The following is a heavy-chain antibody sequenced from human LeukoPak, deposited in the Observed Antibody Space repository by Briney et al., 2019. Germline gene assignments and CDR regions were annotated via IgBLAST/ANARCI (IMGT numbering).Heavy chain of an antibody. CDR2: ISGSGTST. D-gene: IGHD6-25*01. Sequence: PGGSLRLSCAAAGFTFSSYAMSWVRQARGKGLEWVSAISGSGTSTYYAGSVKGRFTISRDNSKNTLYLHMNSLRADDTAVYYCAKGGNWGGIPAAGTFHNWGQGTLVTVSS. V-gene: IGHV3-23*01. CDR3: AKGGNWGGIPAAGTFHN. J-gene: IGHJ4*02. CDR1: GFTFSSYA.